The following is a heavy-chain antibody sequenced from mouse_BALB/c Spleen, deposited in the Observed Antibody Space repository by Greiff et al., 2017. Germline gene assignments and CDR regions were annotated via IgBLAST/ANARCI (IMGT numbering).Heavy chain of an antibody. V-gene: IGHV1-9*01. CDR2: ILPGSGST. CDR1: GYTFSSYW. D-gene: IGHD2-14*01. Sequence: VQLQQSGAELMKPGASVKISCKATGYTFSSYWIEWVKQRPGHGLEWIGEILPGSGSTNYNEKFKGKATFTADTSSNTAYMQLSSLTSEDSAVYYCARKNYRYDWFAYWGQGTLVTVSA. CDR3: ARKNYRYDWFAY. J-gene: IGHJ3*01.